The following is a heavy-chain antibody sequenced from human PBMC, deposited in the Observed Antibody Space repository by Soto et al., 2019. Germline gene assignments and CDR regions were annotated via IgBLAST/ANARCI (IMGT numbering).Heavy chain of an antibody. CDR3: ARAESGASAGTTYYWFDP. V-gene: IGHV1-18*01. D-gene: IGHD6-19*01. CDR2: IRAYNGNT. J-gene: IGHJ5*02. CDR1: GYTFTSYG. Sequence: QVQLVQSGAEVKKPGASVKVSCKASGYTFTSYGISWVRQAPGQGLEWMGWIRAYNGNTNYAQKLEGRVTMTTDTSTSTAYMELRNLRSDDTAVYYCARAESGASAGTTYYWFDPWGQGTLVTVSS.